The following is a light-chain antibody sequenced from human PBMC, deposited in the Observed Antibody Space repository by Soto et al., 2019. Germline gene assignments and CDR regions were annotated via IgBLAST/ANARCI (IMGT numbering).Light chain of an antibody. CDR2: EVS. CDR1: SSDVGYYNF. Sequence: QSVLTQPPSASGSPGQSVTISCTGTSSDVGYYNFVSWYQQHPGKAPKLMIYEVSERPSGVPDRFSGSKSGNTASLTVSGLQADDEADYYCSSYAGSNNPDIFGTGTKLTVL. V-gene: IGLV2-8*01. CDR3: SSYAGSNNPDI. J-gene: IGLJ1*01.